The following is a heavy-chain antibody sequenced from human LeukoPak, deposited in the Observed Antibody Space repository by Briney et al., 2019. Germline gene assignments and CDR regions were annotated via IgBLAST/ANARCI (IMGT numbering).Heavy chain of an antibody. CDR1: GGSISSYY. D-gene: IGHD5-18*01. Sequence: ETLSLTCTVSGGSISSYYWSWIRQPPGKGLEWIGYIYYSGSTNYNPSLKSRVTISVDTSKNQFSLKLSSVTAADTAVYYCARAGIRGYSFPDYFDYWGQGTLVTVSS. J-gene: IGHJ4*02. V-gene: IGHV4-59*01. CDR2: IYYSGST. CDR3: ARAGIRGYSFPDYFDY.